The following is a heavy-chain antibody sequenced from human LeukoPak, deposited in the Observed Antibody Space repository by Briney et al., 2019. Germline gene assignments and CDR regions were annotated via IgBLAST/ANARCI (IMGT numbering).Heavy chain of an antibody. V-gene: IGHV3-30*18. CDR2: ISYDGSNE. Sequence: PGGSLRLSCAASGFTFSSYGMHWVRQAPGKGLEWVAVISYDGSNEYYADSVKGRFTISRDNSKNTLYLQMSSLRAEDTAVYYCAKEVLVGATTPGYFDYWGQGTLVTVSS. CDR3: AKEVLVGATTPGYFDY. J-gene: IGHJ4*02. D-gene: IGHD1-26*01. CDR1: GFTFSSYG.